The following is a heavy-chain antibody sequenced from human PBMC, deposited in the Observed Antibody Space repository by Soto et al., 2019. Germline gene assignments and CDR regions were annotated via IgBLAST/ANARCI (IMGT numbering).Heavy chain of an antibody. J-gene: IGHJ4*02. CDR1: GGSITSGSFS. V-gene: IGHV4-31*03. CDR3: ARAFGVVTPSFDY. D-gene: IGHD3-3*01. CDR2: IYNTETT. Sequence: SETLSLTCTVSGGSITSGSFSWNWIRQHPWTGLEWIGYIYNTETTYYNPSLESRANISVDTAKKQFSLKLSSVTAADTAVYFCARAFGVVTPSFDYWGQGALVTVSS.